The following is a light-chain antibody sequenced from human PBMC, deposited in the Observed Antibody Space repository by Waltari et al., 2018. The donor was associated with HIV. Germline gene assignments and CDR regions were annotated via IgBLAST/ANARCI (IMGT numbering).Light chain of an antibody. CDR3: QSYDTTTPVV. CDR1: SGSIASSY. V-gene: IGLV6-57*01. Sequence: NFMLTQPHSVSESPGKTVSISCTRSSGSIASSYVQCYPQRPGSSPTAVIFEDNQRPSGVPERFSGSIDSSSNSASLTISGLKTEDEADYYCQSYDTTTPVVFGGGTRLTVL. J-gene: IGLJ2*01. CDR2: EDN.